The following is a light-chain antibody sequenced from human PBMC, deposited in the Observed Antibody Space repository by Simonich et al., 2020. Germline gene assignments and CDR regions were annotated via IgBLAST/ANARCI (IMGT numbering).Light chain of an antibody. V-gene: IGKV4-1*01. CDR3: QQYYSTPPLT. CDR1: QSVLYSSNTKNY. CDR2: WAS. J-gene: IGKJ4*01. Sequence: DIVMTQSPDSLSVSLGERATINCKSSQSVLYSSNTKNYLAWYQQKPGQPPKLLIYWASTRESGVPDRLSGSGSGKDFTLTISSLQAEDVAVYYCQQYYSTPPLTFGGGTNVEIK.